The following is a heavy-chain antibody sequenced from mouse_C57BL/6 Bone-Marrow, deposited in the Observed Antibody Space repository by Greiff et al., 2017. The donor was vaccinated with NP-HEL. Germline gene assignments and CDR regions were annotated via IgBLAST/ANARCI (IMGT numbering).Heavy chain of an antibody. CDR1: GYTFTDYY. V-gene: IGHV1-26*01. D-gene: IGHD1-1*01. CDR2: INPNNGGT. J-gene: IGHJ3*01. Sequence: QLQQSGPELVKPGASVKISCKASGYTFTDYYMNWVKQSHGKSLEWIGDINPNNGGTSYNQKFKGKATLTVDKSSSTAYMELRSLTSEDSAVYYCARSGYGSSFSYWGQGTLVTVSA. CDR3: ARSGYGSSFSY.